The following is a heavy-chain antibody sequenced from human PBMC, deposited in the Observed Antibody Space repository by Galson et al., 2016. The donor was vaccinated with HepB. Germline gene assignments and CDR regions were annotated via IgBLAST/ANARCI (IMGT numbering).Heavy chain of an antibody. CDR3: ARVLGGTSTGYFDL. V-gene: IGHV3-33*01. D-gene: IGHD1-1*01. CDR2: IWYDGSNK. Sequence: SLRLSCAASGLTFSSYGMHWVHQAPGKGLEWVALIWYDGSNKYYADSVKGRFTISRDNSKNTLYLQMNSLRAEDTAVYYCARVLGGTSTGYFDLWGQGTLVTVSS. J-gene: IGHJ4*02. CDR1: GLTFSSYG.